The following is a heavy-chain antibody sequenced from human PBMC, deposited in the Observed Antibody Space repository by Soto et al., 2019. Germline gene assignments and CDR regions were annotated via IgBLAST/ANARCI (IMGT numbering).Heavy chain of an antibody. J-gene: IGHJ3*02. CDR3: AREVGSGWYNDAFDI. CDR2: ISAYNGNT. D-gene: IGHD6-19*01. CDR1: GGTFTSYG. V-gene: IGHV1-18*01. Sequence: GASVKVSCKASGGTFTSYGISWVRQAPGQGLEWMGWISAYNGNTNYAQKLQGRVTMTTDTSTSTAYMELRSLRSDDTAVYYCAREVGSGWYNDAFDIWGQGTMVTVSS.